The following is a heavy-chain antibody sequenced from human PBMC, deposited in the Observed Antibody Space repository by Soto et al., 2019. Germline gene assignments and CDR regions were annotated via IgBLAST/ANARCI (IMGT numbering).Heavy chain of an antibody. CDR3: ARAYCGGDCYSDDYYGMDV. CDR2: ISYDGSNK. J-gene: IGHJ6*02. V-gene: IGHV3-30-3*01. Sequence: GGSLRLSCLASGFTFSSYAMHWVRQAPGKGLEWVAVISYDGSNKYYADSVKGRFTISRDNSKNTLYLQMNSLRAEDTAVYYCARAYCGGDCYSDDYYGMDVWGQGTTVTVSS. D-gene: IGHD2-21*02. CDR1: GFTFSSYA.